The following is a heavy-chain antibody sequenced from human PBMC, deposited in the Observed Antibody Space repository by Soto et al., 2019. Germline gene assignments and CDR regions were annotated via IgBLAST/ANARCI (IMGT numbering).Heavy chain of an antibody. J-gene: IGHJ6*02. D-gene: IGHD2-15*01. CDR2: IYWDDDK. CDR1: GFSLSTSGVG. V-gene: IGHV2-5*02. Sequence: QITLRESGPTLVKPTQTLTLTCTFSGFSLSTSGVGVAWIRQPPGKALEWLALIYWDDDKRYRPFLETRLTMTKYTSKNQVVLTMTNMDSVDTATYYCAYLPCSGGSCYWFSYSGMDVWGQGTTVTVSS. CDR3: AYLPCSGGSCYWFSYSGMDV.